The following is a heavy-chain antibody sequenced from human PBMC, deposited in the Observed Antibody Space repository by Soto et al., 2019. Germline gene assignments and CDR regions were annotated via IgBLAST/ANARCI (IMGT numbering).Heavy chain of an antibody. V-gene: IGHV1-46*01. J-gene: IGHJ6*02. CDR2: INPSGGST. CDR1: GYTFTSYY. Sequence: GASVKVSCKASGYTFTSYYMHWVRQAPGQGLEWMGIINPSGGSTSYAQKFQGRVTMTRDTSTSTVYMELSSLRSEDTAVYYCAREAAELRFLEWLFDYYYGMDVWGQGTKGT. D-gene: IGHD3-3*01. CDR3: AREAAELRFLEWLFDYYYGMDV.